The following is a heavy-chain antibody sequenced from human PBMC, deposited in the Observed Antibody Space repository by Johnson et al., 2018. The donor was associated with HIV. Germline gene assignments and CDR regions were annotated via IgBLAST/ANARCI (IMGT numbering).Heavy chain of an antibody. D-gene: IGHD1-26*01. J-gene: IGHJ3*02. CDR2: IKQDGSEK. CDR3: ARDGKVGATPRRAFDI. V-gene: IGHV3-7*05. Sequence: EVQLVESGGGLVQPGGSLRLSCAASGFSFNHYWMSWVRQAPGKGLEWVANIKQDGSEKYYVDSVKGRFTISRDNAKNSLYLQMNSLRAEDTAVYYCARDGKVGATPRRAFDIWGQGTMVTVSS. CDR1: GFSFNHYW.